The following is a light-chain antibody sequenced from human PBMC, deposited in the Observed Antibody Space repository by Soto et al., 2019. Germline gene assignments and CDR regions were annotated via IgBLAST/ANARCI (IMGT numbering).Light chain of an antibody. V-gene: IGKV1-39*01. CDR2: AAS. CDR1: QSISSY. J-gene: IGKJ1*01. Sequence: DIQMPQSLSSLSASVGDSVPITCRASQSISSYLNWYQQKPGKATKLLIYAASSLQSGVPSRFSGSGSGTDFTLTISSLQPEEFATYYCQQSYSTPRTFGQGTKVDIK. CDR3: QQSYSTPRT.